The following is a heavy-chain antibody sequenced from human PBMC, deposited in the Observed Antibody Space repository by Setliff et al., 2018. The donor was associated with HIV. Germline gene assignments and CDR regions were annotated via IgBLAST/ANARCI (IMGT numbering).Heavy chain of an antibody. Sequence: GGSLRLSCGASGFTFRNAWMIWVRQAPGKGLECVGRIKSKVGGGTIDYAAPVNGRFTISRDESKNTLYLQMNSLKTEDTAVYYCTTDMSFTAYYYNYMDVWGEGTTVTVSS. CDR2: IKSKVGGGTI. D-gene: IGHD3-10*02. J-gene: IGHJ6*03. CDR1: GFTFRNAW. CDR3: TTDMSFTAYYYNYMDV. V-gene: IGHV3-15*01.